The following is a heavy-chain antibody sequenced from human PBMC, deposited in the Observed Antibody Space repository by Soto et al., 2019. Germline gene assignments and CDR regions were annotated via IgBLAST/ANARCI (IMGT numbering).Heavy chain of an antibody. D-gene: IGHD3-3*01. V-gene: IGHV1-24*01. J-gene: IGHJ3*02. CDR1: GYTLTELS. CDR2: FDPEDGET. Sequence: ASVKVSCKVSGYTLTELSMHWVRQAPGKGLEWMGGFDPEDGETIYAQKFQGRVTMTEDTSTDTAYMELSSLRSEDTAVYYCATLRFLEWLLGDAFDIWGQGTMVNVS. CDR3: ATLRFLEWLLGDAFDI.